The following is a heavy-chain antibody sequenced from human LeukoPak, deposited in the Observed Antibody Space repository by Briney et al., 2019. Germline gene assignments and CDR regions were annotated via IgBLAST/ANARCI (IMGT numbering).Heavy chain of an antibody. J-gene: IGHJ4*02. Sequence: GGSLRLSCAASGFTVSSSYMSWVRQAPGKGLEWVAVIWYDGSNKYYADSVKGRFTISRDNSKNTLYLQMNSLRAEDTAVYYCARAEITSGSLDFWGQGTLVTVSS. CDR1: GFTVSSSY. CDR3: ARAEITSGSLDF. D-gene: IGHD1-26*01. V-gene: IGHV3-33*08. CDR2: IWYDGSNK.